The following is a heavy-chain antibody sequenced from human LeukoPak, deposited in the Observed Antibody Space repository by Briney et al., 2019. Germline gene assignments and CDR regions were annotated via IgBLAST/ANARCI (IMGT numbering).Heavy chain of an antibody. CDR3: ARGYVDTAAIEQRSEYYFDY. CDR2: INHSGST. D-gene: IGHD5-18*01. CDR1: GGSISSGGYY. V-gene: IGHV4-30-2*01. Sequence: SQTLSLTCTVSGGSISSGGYYWSWIRQPPGKGLEWIGEINHSGSTNYNPSLKSRVTISVDTSKNQFSLKLSSVTAADTAVYYRARGYVDTAAIEQRSEYYFDYWGQGTLVTVSS. J-gene: IGHJ4*02.